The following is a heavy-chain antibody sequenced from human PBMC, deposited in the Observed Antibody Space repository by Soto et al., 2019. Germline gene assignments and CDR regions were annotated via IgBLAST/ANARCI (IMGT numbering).Heavy chain of an antibody. CDR2: ISSNGGST. V-gene: IGHV3-64D*08. CDR1: GFTFSSYA. J-gene: IGHJ4*02. D-gene: IGHD6-13*01. CDR3: VKDRKQQLVPFDY. Sequence: GGSLRLSCSASGFTFSSYAMHWVRQAPGKGLEYVSAISSNGGSTYYADSVKGRFTISRDNSKNTLYLQMSSLRAEDTAVYYCVKDRKQQLVPFDYWGQGTLVTVSS.